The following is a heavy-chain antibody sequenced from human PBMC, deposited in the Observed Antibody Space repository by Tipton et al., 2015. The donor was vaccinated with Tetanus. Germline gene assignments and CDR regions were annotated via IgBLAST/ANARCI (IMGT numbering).Heavy chain of an antibody. Sequence: SLRLSCAASGFSFSTHCMSWVRQAPGKGLEWVSSISGTSAYIYYADSVKGRFAISRDNGRTSLYLNMNNLRAEDAAVYYCVGSNTNPDSSGVPRTFDIWGQGTWVPVSS. D-gene: IGHD3-22*01. CDR1: GFSFSTHC. V-gene: IGHV3-21*01. J-gene: IGHJ3*02. CDR3: VGSNTNPDSSGVPRTFDI. CDR2: ISGTSAYI.